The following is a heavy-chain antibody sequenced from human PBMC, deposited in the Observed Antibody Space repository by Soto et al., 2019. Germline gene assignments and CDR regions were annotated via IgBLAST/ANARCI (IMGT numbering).Heavy chain of an antibody. CDR3: ASGYCSGVSCDLTYYYGMDV. D-gene: IGHD2-15*01. CDR2: ISAYNGNT. J-gene: IGHJ6*02. Sequence: QVQLVQSGAEVKKPGASVKVSCKASGYTFTSYGISWVRQAPGQGLEWMGWISAYNGNTNYAQKLQGRVTMTTDTATSTAYMELRSLRSDDTAVYYCASGYCSGVSCDLTYYYGMDVWGQGTTVTVSS. V-gene: IGHV1-18*01. CDR1: GYTFTSYG.